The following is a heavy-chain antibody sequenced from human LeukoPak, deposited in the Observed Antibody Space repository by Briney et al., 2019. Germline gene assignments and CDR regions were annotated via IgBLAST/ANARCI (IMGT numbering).Heavy chain of an antibody. V-gene: IGHV3-23*01. Sequence: GGSLRLSCAASGFTFSSYAMSWVRQAPGKGLEWVSAISGSGGSTYYADSVKGRFTISRDNSKNTLYLQMNSLRAEDSAVYYCAKGYYDYVWGSYYFDYWGQGTLVTVSS. CDR3: AKGYYDYVWGSYYFDY. D-gene: IGHD3-16*01. CDR2: ISGSGGST. CDR1: GFTFSSYA. J-gene: IGHJ4*02.